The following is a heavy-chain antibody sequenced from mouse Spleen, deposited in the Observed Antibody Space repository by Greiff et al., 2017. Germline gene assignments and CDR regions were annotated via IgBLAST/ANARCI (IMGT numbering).Heavy chain of an antibody. CDR2: ISYDGSN. CDR3: GTWEGHWYFDV. V-gene: IGHV3-6*01. D-gene: IGHD3-3*01. J-gene: IGHJ1*01. CDR1: GYSFTSGYY. Sequence: EVQLQQSGPGLVKPSQSLSLSCSVTGYSFTSGYYWYWIRQFPGNQLEWMGYISYDGSNNYNPSLKNRISITRDTSKNQFFLKLNSVTTEDTATYCCGTWEGHWYFDVWGAGTTVTVSS.